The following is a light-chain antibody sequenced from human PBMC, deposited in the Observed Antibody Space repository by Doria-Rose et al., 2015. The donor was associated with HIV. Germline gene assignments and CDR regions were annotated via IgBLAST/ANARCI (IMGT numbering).Light chain of an antibody. Sequence: QSPSSLSASVGGRVTITCRASQSISTYLNWYQHKPGKAPKLLIYAASTLQSGVPSRFSGSGSGTDFTLTISSLRPEDFATYYCQQSYSLFTFGPGTNVDIK. CDR1: QSISTY. CDR3: QQSYSLFT. J-gene: IGKJ3*01. V-gene: IGKV1-39*01. CDR2: AAS.